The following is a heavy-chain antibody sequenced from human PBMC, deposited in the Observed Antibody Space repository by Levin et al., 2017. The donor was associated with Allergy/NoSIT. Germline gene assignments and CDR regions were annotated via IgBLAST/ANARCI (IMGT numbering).Heavy chain of an antibody. D-gene: IGHD3-10*01. Sequence: ASVKVSCKASGYSFSDYYMHWVRQAPGQGLEWMAWINPKNGDTKYEQKFQGRVTLTRDTSIDTVYMELTSLKSDDTAIYYCARGGSWTYYLYFDCWGQGSVVTVAS. J-gene: IGHJ4*02. CDR1: GYSFSDYY. V-gene: IGHV1-2*02. CDR2: INPKNGDT. CDR3: ARGGSWTYYLYFDC.